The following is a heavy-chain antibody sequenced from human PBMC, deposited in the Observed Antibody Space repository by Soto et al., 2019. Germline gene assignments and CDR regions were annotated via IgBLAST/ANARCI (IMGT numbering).Heavy chain of an antibody. J-gene: IGHJ6*02. Sequence: QVRLVQSGPEVKKPGASVKVSCEASGYTFTTSGISWVRQAPGQGLEWMGWISTYNGDTNSAQKFQGRVTMTADTSTGTVYMELMSLKSDDTAVYYCARQGSWPYYYYGLDVWGQGTTVTVSS. V-gene: IGHV1-18*01. CDR1: GYTFTTSG. D-gene: IGHD1-26*01. CDR3: ARQGSWPYYYYGLDV. CDR2: ISTYNGDT.